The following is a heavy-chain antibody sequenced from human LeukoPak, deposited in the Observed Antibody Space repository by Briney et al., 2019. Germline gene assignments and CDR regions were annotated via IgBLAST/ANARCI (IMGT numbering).Heavy chain of an antibody. D-gene: IGHD2-2*01. V-gene: IGHV4-61*01. CDR2: MYHSRST. J-gene: IGHJ6*04. CDR1: LRSVSNTSYY. CDR3: ARGVYLVPAAMRYYYYGMDV. Sequence: SETLSLTCTVPLRSVSNTSYYWSCIRQPPGNGHKQIEYMYHSRSTNYHPSISRQHTKALDTSKNQVSLKLTSVTAADTAVYYCARGVYLVPAAMRYYYYGMDVWGKGTKVTVSS.